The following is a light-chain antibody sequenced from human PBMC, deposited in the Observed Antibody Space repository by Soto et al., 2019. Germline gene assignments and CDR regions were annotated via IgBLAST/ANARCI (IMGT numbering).Light chain of an antibody. V-gene: IGLV2-14*01. J-gene: IGLJ2*01. CDR1: SSDVGGYNY. CDR2: EVT. Sequence: QSALTQPASVSGSPGQSITISCIGTSSDVGGYNYVSWYQQHPGKAPKLIIYEVTNRPSGVSNRFSGSKSGITASLTISGLQAADEDDYYCSSYTSSSPVVFCGGTKVTVL. CDR3: SSYTSSSPVV.